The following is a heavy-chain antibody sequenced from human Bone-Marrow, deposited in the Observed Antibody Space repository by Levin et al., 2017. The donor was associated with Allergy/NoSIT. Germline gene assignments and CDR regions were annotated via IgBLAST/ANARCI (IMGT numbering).Heavy chain of an antibody. CDR2: IWYDGSNK. Sequence: LSLTCAASGFTFSSYGMHWVRQAPGKGLEWVAVIWYDGSNKYYADSVKGRFTISRDNSKNTLYLQMNSLRAEDTAVYYCARDRAAAPQKNWFDPLGQGTLVTVSS. J-gene: IGHJ5*02. D-gene: IGHD6-13*01. V-gene: IGHV3-33*01. CDR1: GFTFSSYG. CDR3: ARDRAAAPQKNWFDP.